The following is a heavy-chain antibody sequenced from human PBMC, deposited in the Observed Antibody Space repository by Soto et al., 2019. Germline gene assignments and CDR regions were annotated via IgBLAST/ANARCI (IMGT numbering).Heavy chain of an antibody. CDR1: GFTFSSYG. CDR2: IWYDGSNK. J-gene: IGHJ6*03. V-gene: IGHV3-33*01. D-gene: IGHD3-10*02. CDR3: ARDPTSVRSYYMDV. Sequence: PGGSLRLSCAASGFTFSSYGMHWVRQAPGKGLEWVAVIWYDGSNKYYADSVKGRFTISRDNSKNTLYLQMNSLRAEDTAVYYCARDPTSVRSYYMDVWGKGTTVTVSS.